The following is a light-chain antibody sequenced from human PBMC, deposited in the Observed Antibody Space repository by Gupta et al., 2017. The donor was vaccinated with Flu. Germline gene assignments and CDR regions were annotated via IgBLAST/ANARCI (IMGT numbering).Light chain of an antibody. Sequence: QFVLQQPPSVSAPRGQKVTTFSAGSTSNIGNNYVSCYQQLPGTAPKLLIYENNKRPSGIPDRFSGSKSGTSATLGITGLQTGDESDYYCGTWDSSLSAWVFGGGTKLTVL. CDR3: GTWDSSLSAWV. V-gene: IGLV1-51*02. CDR2: ENN. J-gene: IGLJ3*02. CDR1: TSNIGNNY.